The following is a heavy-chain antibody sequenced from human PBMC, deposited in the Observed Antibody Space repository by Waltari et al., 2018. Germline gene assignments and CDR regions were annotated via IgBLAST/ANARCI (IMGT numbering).Heavy chain of an antibody. D-gene: IGHD6-19*01. J-gene: IGHJ4*02. V-gene: IGHV3-73*01. CDR1: GFSFSGSS. Sequence: EVQVVESGGGLVQPGGSLKLSCATSGFSFSGSSIHWVRQTSGKGLEWGVRIRREPYNYATAYSASVKGRFTISRDDSKNTAFLQMNSLMTEDTAVYYCSGGEVTGTDFWGQGTLVTVSS. CDR2: IRREPYNYAT. CDR3: SGGEVTGTDF.